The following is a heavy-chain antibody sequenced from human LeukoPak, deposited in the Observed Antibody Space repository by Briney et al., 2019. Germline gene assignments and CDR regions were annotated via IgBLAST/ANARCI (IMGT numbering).Heavy chain of an antibody. V-gene: IGHV3-11*01. D-gene: IGHD5-18*01. CDR1: GLTFSDYY. J-gene: IGHJ5*02. CDR2: ISGSGSAK. Sequence: GGSLRLSCTASGLTFSDYYMSWIRQAPGKGLEWVSYISGSGSAKYYADSVEGRFTISRDNAKNSLYLQMNSLRAEDTAVYYCARIPSYGYEGNWFDPWGQGTLVTVSS. CDR3: ARIPSYGYEGNWFDP.